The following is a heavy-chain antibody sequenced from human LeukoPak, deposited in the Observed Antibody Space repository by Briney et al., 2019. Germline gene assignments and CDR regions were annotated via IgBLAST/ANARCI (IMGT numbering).Heavy chain of an antibody. CDR1: GFTFSSYA. Sequence: PGGSLRLSCAASGFTFSSYAMSWVRQAPGKGLEWVSAISGSGGSTYYADSVKGRFTISRDNSKNTLYLQMNSLRAEDTAVYYCAQGWFGDPNYYYYGMDVWGQGTTVTVSS. CDR2: ISGSGGST. V-gene: IGHV3-23*01. CDR3: AQGWFGDPNYYYYGMDV. D-gene: IGHD3-10*01. J-gene: IGHJ6*02.